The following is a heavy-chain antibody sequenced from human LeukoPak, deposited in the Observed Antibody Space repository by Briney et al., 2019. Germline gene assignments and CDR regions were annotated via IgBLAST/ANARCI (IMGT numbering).Heavy chain of an antibody. CDR3: ARGQYSSSWFGY. CDR2: ISSSGSTI. CDR1: GFTFSSYE. J-gene: IGHJ4*02. V-gene: IGHV3-48*03. Sequence: GGSLRLSCAASGFTFSSYEMNWVRQAPGKGLEWVSYISSSGSTIYYADSVKGRFTISRDNAKNSLYLQMNSLRAEDTAVYYCARGQYSSSWFGYSGQGTLVTVSS. D-gene: IGHD6-13*01.